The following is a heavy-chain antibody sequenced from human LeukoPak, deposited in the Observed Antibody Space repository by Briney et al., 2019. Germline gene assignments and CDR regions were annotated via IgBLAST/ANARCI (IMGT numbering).Heavy chain of an antibody. D-gene: IGHD3-22*01. J-gene: IGHJ4*02. V-gene: IGHV3-30*18. Sequence: GGSLRLSCAASGFTFSSYGMHWVRQAPGEGLEWGAVISYDGNTEYYAASVKGRFTISRDNSKNTLYLQMNSLRAEDTAVYYCAKVHLTYYFDSSGYGFQDYWGQGTLVTVSS. CDR2: ISYDGNTE. CDR3: AKVHLTYYFDSSGYGFQDY. CDR1: GFTFSSYG.